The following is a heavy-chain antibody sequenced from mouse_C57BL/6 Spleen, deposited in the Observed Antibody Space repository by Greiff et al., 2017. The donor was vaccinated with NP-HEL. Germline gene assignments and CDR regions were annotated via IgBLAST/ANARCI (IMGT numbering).Heavy chain of an antibody. CDR3: ARGWLLRGMDY. Sequence: EVQLQQSGPELVKPGASVKISCKASGYTFTDYYMNWVKQSHGKSLEWIGDINTNNGGTSYNQKFKGKATLTVEKSSSTAYMEFRSLTSEDSAVYYCARGWLLRGMDYWGQGTSVTVSS. CDR2: INTNNGGT. CDR1: GYTFTDYY. J-gene: IGHJ4*01. V-gene: IGHV1-26*01. D-gene: IGHD2-3*01.